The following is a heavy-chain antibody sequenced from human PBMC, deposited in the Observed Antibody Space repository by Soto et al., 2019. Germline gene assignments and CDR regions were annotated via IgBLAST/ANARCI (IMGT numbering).Heavy chain of an antibody. J-gene: IGHJ5*02. CDR1: GGSFSGYY. CDR2: INHSGST. V-gene: IGHV4-34*01. D-gene: IGHD5-12*01. Sequence: SETLSLTCAVYGGSFSGYYWSWIRQPPGKGLEWIGEINHSGSTNYNPSLKSRVTISVDTSKNQFSLKLSSVTAADTAVYYCARGGGYSGYDLGWFDPWGQGTLVTVSS. CDR3: ARGGGYSGYDLGWFDP.